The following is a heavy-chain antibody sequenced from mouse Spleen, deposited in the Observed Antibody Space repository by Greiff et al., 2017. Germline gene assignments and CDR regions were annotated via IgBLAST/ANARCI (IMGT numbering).Heavy chain of an antibody. D-gene: IGHD2-1*01. V-gene: IGHV5-12-1*01. CDR2: ISSGGGST. J-gene: IGHJ2*01. Sequence: EVKLMESGGGLVKPGGSLKLSCAASGFAFSSYDMSWVRQTPEKRLEWVAYISSGGGSTYYPDTVKGRFTISRDNAKNTLYLQMSSLKSEDTAMYYCARHVLYGNYDYWGQGTTLTVSS. CDR1: GFAFSSYD. CDR3: ARHVLYGNYDY.